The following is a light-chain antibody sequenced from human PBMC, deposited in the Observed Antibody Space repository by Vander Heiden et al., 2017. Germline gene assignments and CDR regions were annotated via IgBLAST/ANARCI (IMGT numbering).Light chain of an antibody. CDR3: CSYAGGYIYV. Sequence: QSALTQPPSVSGSPGQSVTISCTGTSSNVGGYNFVSWFQQHPGKAPKLMIYDVTKRPSGVPDRFSGSKSGNTASLTISGLQADDEADYYCCSYAGGYIYVFGTGTKVTVL. CDR1: SSNVGGYNF. J-gene: IGLJ1*01. V-gene: IGLV2-11*01. CDR2: DVT.